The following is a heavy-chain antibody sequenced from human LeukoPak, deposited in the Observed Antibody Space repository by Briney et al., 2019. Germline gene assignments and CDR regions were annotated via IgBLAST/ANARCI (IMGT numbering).Heavy chain of an antibody. CDR3: ARDRPNYYGSDGHYYRRDGDY. D-gene: IGHD3-22*01. J-gene: IGHJ4*02. Sequence: GGSLRLSXAASGFTFSIYAMSWVRQTPGKGLQWVSSITSRGESTWYVDSVKGRFTITRDNSENTLYLQMHSLRAENTAVYYCARDRPNYYGSDGHYYRRDGDYWGRGTLVSVSS. V-gene: IGHV3-23*01. CDR1: GFTFSIYA. CDR2: ITSRGEST.